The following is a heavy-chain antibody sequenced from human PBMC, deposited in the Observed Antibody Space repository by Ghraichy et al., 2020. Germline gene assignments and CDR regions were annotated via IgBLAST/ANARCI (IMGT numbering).Heavy chain of an antibody. J-gene: IGHJ4*02. D-gene: IGHD2-21*02. Sequence: GGSLRLSCAASGFTFSSYGMHWVRQAPGKGLEWVAVISYDGSNKYYADSVKGRFTISRDNSKNTLYLQMNSLRAEDTAVYYCAKEEDIVVVTAPPSFDYWGQGTLVTVSS. CDR3: AKEEDIVVVTAPPSFDY. V-gene: IGHV3-30*18. CDR1: GFTFSSYG. CDR2: ISYDGSNK.